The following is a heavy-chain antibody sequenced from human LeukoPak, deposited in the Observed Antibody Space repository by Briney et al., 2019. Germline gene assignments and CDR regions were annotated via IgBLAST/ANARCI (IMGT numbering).Heavy chain of an antibody. D-gene: IGHD1-26*01. CDR1: GGTFSSYA. Sequence: PGASVKVSCKASGGTFSSYAISWVRQAPGQGLEWMGGIIPIFGTANYAQKFQGRVTITADESTSTAYMELSSLRSEDTAVYYCARGLVGATTSGVDYWGQGTLVTVSS. J-gene: IGHJ4*02. CDR3: ARGLVGATTSGVDY. V-gene: IGHV1-69*13. CDR2: IIPIFGTA.